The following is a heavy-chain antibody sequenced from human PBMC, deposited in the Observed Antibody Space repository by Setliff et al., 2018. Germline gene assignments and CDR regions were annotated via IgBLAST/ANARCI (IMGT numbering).Heavy chain of an antibody. Sequence: PGGSLRLSCAASGFTFNNAWMSWVRQAPGKGLEWVGRIKSETDGGTTDYAAPVKGRFTISRDDSTNKLYLQMNSLKTEDTAVYYCTTDPSATFGGVIGAAFDMWGQGTMVTVSS. J-gene: IGHJ3*02. V-gene: IGHV3-15*01. CDR2: IKSETDGGTT. CDR1: GFTFNNAW. CDR3: TTDPSATFGGVIGAAFDM. D-gene: IGHD3-16*01.